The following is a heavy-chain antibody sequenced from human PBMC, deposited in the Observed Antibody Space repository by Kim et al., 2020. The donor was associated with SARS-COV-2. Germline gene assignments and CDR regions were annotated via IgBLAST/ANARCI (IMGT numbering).Heavy chain of an antibody. CDR3: ARDAAISRAGSDY. CDR2: IKGDGSGK. J-gene: IGHJ4*02. D-gene: IGHD6-13*01. Sequence: GGSLRLSCAASGFTFSTYWMSWVRQAPGKGLEWVANIKGDGSGKYYVDSVRGRFTISRDNAKNSLYLQMNSLRAEDSGIYFCARDAAISRAGSDYWGQGTLVTVSS. CDR1: GFTFSTYW. V-gene: IGHV3-7*01.